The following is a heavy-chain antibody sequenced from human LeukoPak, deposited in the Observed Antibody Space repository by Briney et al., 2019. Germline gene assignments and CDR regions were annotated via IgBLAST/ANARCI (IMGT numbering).Heavy chain of an antibody. CDR1: GFTFSSYA. Sequence: GGSLRLSCAASGFTFSSYAMSWVRQAPGKGLEWVSAISGSGGSTYYADSVKGRFTISRDNSKNTLYLQMNSLRAEDTAVYYCAKEGYDFWGGPTGFDPWGQGTLVTVSS. CDR3: AKEGYDFWGGPTGFDP. J-gene: IGHJ5*02. D-gene: IGHD3-3*01. V-gene: IGHV3-23*01. CDR2: ISGSGGST.